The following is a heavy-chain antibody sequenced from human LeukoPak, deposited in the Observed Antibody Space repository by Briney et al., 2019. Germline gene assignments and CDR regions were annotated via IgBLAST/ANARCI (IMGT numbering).Heavy chain of an antibody. Sequence: SETLSLTCSVSDDSISSGAYYWSWIRQHPGKGLEWIGYIYYSGNTYYNPSLRSRLTISVDRSKNQFSLKLSSVTAADTAVYYCARRGIPCSSTSCYIPRPPDYYYGMDVWGQGTTVTVSS. CDR1: DDSISSGAYY. J-gene: IGHJ6*02. CDR2: IYYSGNT. CDR3: ARRGIPCSSTSCYIPRPPDYYYGMDV. D-gene: IGHD2-2*02. V-gene: IGHV4-31*03.